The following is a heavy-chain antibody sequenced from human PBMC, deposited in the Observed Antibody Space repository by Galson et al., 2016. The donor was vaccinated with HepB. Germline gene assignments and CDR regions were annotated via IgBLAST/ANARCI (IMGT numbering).Heavy chain of an antibody. D-gene: IGHD6-13*01. V-gene: IGHV4-61*02. CDR3: ARGGKQLHPTYYYYYYMDV. CDR1: GGSISSGSYY. Sequence: TLSLTCTVSGGSISSGSYYWSWIRQPAGKGLEWIGRIYTRGSTNYNPSLKSRVTISVDTSKDQFSLKLSSVTAADTAVYYCARGGKQLHPTYYYYYYMDVWGKGTTVTVSS. J-gene: IGHJ6*03. CDR2: IYTRGST.